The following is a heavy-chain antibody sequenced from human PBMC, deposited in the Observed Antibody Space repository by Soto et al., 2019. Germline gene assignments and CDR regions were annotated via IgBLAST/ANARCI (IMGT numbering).Heavy chain of an antibody. Sequence: GASVKVSCKASGYTFTSYAMHWVRQAPGQRLEWMGWINAGNGNTKYSQKFQGRVTITRDTSASTAYMELSSLRSEDTAVYYCARDLVTIFGVGTNWFDPWGQGTLVTVSS. CDR2: INAGNGNT. CDR1: GYTFTSYA. CDR3: ARDLVTIFGVGTNWFDP. V-gene: IGHV1-3*01. D-gene: IGHD3-3*01. J-gene: IGHJ5*02.